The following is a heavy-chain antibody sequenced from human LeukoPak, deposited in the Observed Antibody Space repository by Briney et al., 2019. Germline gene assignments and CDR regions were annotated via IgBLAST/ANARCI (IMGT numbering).Heavy chain of an antibody. CDR2: ITPTSSSI. CDR1: GIAFRSFT. CDR3: ATVYYDSSAYGDLDS. V-gene: IGHV3-21*01. Sequence: PGGSLRLSCAASGIAFRSFTMNWVRQAPGKGLEWVSSITPTSSSIFYADSVKGRFTVSRANAKNSLYLQMNSLRAEDTAVYHCATVYYDSSAYGDLDSWGQGTLVTVSS. J-gene: IGHJ4*02. D-gene: IGHD3-22*01.